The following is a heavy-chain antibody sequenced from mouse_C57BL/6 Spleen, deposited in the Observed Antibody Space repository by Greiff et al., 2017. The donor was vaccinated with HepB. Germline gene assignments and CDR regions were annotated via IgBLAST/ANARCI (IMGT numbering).Heavy chain of an antibody. D-gene: IGHD1-1*01. CDR2: ISSGSSTI. V-gene: IGHV5-17*01. CDR1: GFTFSDYG. J-gene: IGHJ2*01. Sequence: EVKLMESGGGLVKPGGSLKLSCAASGFTFSDYGMHWVRQAPEKGLEWVAYISSGSSTIYYADTVKGRFTISRDNAKNTLFLQMTSLRSEDTAMYYCARKTTGPSFDYWGQGTTLTVSS. CDR3: ARKTTGPSFDY.